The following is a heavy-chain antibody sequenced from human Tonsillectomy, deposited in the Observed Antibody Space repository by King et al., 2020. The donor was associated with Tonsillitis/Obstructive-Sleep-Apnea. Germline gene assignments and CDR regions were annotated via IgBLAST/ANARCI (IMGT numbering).Heavy chain of an antibody. D-gene: IGHD6-19*01. CDR2: ISGSGETT. V-gene: IGHV3-23*04. CDR3: AKRLGASWYSSGMDV. J-gene: IGHJ6*04. Sequence: VQLVESGGGLVQPGGSLRLSCAASGFTFSISAMNWVRQAPGKGLEWVSGISGSGETTYYADAVKGRFTISRDNSRNTLFLQMNSLRGEDTAVYHCAKRLGASWYSSGMDVWGKGTTVAVSS. CDR1: GFTFSISA.